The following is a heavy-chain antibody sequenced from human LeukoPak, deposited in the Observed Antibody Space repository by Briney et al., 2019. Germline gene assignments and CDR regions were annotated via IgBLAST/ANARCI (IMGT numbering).Heavy chain of an antibody. CDR2: ISSSSSYI. CDR1: GFTFSSYS. CDR3: ARDRKLRFLEWYKGPTYYYGMDV. Sequence: GGSLRLSCAASGFTFSSYSMNWVRQAPGKGLEWVSSISSSSSYIYYADSVKGRFTISRDNAENSLYLQMNSLRAEDTAVYYCARDRKLRFLEWYKGPTYYYGMDVWGQGTTVTVSS. V-gene: IGHV3-21*01. J-gene: IGHJ6*02. D-gene: IGHD3-3*01.